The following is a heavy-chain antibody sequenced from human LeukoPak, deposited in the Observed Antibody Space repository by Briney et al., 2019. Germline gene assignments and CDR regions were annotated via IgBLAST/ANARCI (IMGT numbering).Heavy chain of an antibody. Sequence: PSETLSLTCTVSGYSISSGYYWGWIRQPPGKGLEWTGSIDHSGSTYYNPSLKSRITISVETSKNQFSLKLSSVTAADTAVYYCARGLRGYYDYWGQGTLVTVSS. CDR1: GYSISSGYY. CDR2: IDHSGST. V-gene: IGHV4-38-2*02. J-gene: IGHJ4*02. CDR3: ARGLRGYYDY. D-gene: IGHD3-22*01.